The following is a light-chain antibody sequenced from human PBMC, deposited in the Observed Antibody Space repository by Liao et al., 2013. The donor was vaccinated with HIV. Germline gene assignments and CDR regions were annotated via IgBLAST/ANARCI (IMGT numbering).Light chain of an antibody. CDR2: QDR. CDR1: KLGDKY. J-gene: IGLJ2*01. Sequence: SYELTQPPSVSVSPGQTASIPCSGDKLGDKYACWYQQKPGQSPVLVIFQDRKRPSGIPNRFSGSNSGNTATLTISESQALDEADYYCQAWDTSSAHVVFGGGTRLTVL. CDR3: QAWDTSSAHVV. V-gene: IGLV3-1*01.